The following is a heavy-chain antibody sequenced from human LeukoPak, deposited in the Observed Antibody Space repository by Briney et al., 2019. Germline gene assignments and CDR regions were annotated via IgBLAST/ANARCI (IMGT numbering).Heavy chain of an antibody. CDR2: IYYSGST. V-gene: IGHV4-59*08. J-gene: IGHJ4*02. CDR1: CGSMSSYY. CDR3: ARGARAGYNLEPFDY. D-gene: IGHD5-24*01. Sequence: SETLSLTCTVSCGSMSSYYWSWIRQPPGKGLEWIGYIYYSGSTKYNPSLKSRVTISVDTSKNQFSLKLSSVTAADTAVYYCARGARAGYNLEPFDYWGQGTLVTVSS.